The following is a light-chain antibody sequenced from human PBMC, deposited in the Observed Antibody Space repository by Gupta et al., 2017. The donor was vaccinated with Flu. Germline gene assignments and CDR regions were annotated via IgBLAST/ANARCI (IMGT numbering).Light chain of an antibody. V-gene: IGLV1-44*01. CDR1: SSNIGSNT. CDR3: AAWDDSLNGPV. J-gene: IGLJ2*01. Sequence: QSVLTQPPSASGNPGQRVPIPCSGSSSNIGSNTVNWYQQLPGTAPQLLIYSNNQRPSGVPARFSCSKSGTSASLAISGLQSEDEADYYCAAWDDSLNGPVFGGGTKLTVL. CDR2: SNN.